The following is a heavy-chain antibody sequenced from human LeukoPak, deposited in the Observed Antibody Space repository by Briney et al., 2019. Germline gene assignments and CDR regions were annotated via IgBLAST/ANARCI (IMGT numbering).Heavy chain of an antibody. V-gene: IGHV3-53*01. CDR2: IYSGGGT. D-gene: IGHD6-13*01. Sequence: PGRSLRLSCAASGFAVSSNYMSWVRQAPGKGLEWVSLIYSGGGTYYADSVKGRFTISRDNSKNTLYLQMDTLRAEDTAMYYCARGIPAAGTNCFDPWGQGTLVTVSS. CDR3: ARGIPAAGTNCFDP. CDR1: GFAVSSNY. J-gene: IGHJ5*02.